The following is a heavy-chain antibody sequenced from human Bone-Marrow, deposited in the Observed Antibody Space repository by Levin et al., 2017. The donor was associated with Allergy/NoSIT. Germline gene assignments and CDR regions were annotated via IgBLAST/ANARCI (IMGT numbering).Heavy chain of an antibody. CDR2: IYDGGKK. Sequence: GESLKISCAASGFTFSRSTMHWVRQAPGKGLEGVATIYDGGKKYYADSVGGRFTISRDNSKNTLYLLMDSLRPEDTAVYYCATEAPVRGPHGFLDNWGQGTLVTVSS. V-gene: IGHV3-30-3*01. D-gene: IGHD3-10*01. CDR3: ATEAPVRGPHGFLDN. CDR1: GFTFSRST. J-gene: IGHJ4*02.